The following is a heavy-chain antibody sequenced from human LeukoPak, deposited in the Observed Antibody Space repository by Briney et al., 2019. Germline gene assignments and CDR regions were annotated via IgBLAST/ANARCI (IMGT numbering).Heavy chain of an antibody. D-gene: IGHD3-9*01. CDR3: ARETYYDILTGYPGFDY. CDR2: ISAYNGNT. V-gene: IGHV1-18*04. CDR1: GYTFTSYG. Sequence: ASVKVSCKASGYTFTSYGISWVRQAPGQGLEWMGWISAYNGNTNYAQKLQGRVTMTTDTSTSTAYMELRSPRSDDTAVYYCARETYYDILTGYPGFDYWGQGTLVTVSS. J-gene: IGHJ4*02.